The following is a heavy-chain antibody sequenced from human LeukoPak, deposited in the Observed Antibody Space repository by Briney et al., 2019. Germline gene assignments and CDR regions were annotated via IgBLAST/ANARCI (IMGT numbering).Heavy chain of an antibody. J-gene: IGHJ4*02. CDR1: GGSISSSSYY. Sequence: SETLPLTCTVSGGSISSSSYYWGWIRQPPGKGLEWIGSIYYSGSTYYNPFLKSRVTISVDTSKNQFSLKLSSVTAADTAMYYCARVSGYDWESFYDYWGQGSLVTVSS. CDR3: ARVSGYDWESFYDY. D-gene: IGHD5-12*01. CDR2: IYYSGST. V-gene: IGHV4-39*07.